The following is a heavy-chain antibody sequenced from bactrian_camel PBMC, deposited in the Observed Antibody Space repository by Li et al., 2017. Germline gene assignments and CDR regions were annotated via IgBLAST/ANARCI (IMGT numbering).Heavy chain of an antibody. CDR2: EDRIGTT. V-gene: IGHV3S60*01. J-gene: IGHJ4*01. Sequence: HVQLVESGGGSVQPGGSLRLSCVASGYTVANYCMAWFRQAQGKEREEVASEDRIGTTQYLDSVKGRFTISKDSRDFLNLEMNSLKPEDTAMYYCAANLARLSCTNLQDRYPDWGRGTQVTVS. D-gene: IGHD3*01. CDR3: AANLARLSCTNLQDRYPD. CDR1: GYTVANYC.